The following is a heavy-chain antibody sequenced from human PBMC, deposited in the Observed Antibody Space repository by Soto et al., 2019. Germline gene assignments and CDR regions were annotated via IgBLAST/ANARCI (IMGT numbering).Heavy chain of an antibody. D-gene: IGHD2-15*01. CDR3: TRHDGSYRNVLDY. CDR2: VRYTGST. J-gene: IGHJ4*02. V-gene: IGHV4-59*08. CDR1: AGSVSGYY. Sequence: QVQLRESGPGLVKPSETLSLTCTVSAGSVSGYYWSWIRQPPGKAPEWIGYVRYTGSTKYNPSLSHRVTISVYVSNNQFSLSLSSVTAVATAVYYCTRHDGSYRNVLDYWGQGALVTVSS.